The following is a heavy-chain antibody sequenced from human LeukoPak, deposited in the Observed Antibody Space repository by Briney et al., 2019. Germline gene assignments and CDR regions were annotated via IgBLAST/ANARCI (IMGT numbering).Heavy chain of an antibody. V-gene: IGHV4-61*02. CDR1: GGFISSGSYY. J-gene: IGHJ4*02. Sequence: PSETLSLTCTVSGGFISSGSYYWSWIRQPAGKGLEWIGRIYTSGSTNYNPSLKSRVTISVDTSKNQFSLKLSSVTAADTAVYYCAREPLRRDYDFWGGYYTTEFDYWGQGTLVTVSS. CDR3: AREPLRRDYDFWGGYYTTEFDY. CDR2: IYTSGST. D-gene: IGHD3-3*01.